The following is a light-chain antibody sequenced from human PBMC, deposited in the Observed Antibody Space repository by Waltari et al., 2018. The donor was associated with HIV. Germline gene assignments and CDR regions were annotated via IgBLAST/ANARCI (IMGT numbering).Light chain of an antibody. CDR2: EVS. Sequence: QSALTQPASVSGSPGQAITLACTGTSSDVGGYHYVYWYQQHPGKAPKSMSYEVSNRPSGVSNRFSGSKSGNTASLTISGLQAEDEADYYCSSYTSSSTYVFGTGTKVTVL. CDR1: SSDVGGYHY. CDR3: SSYTSSSTYV. J-gene: IGLJ1*01. V-gene: IGLV2-14*01.